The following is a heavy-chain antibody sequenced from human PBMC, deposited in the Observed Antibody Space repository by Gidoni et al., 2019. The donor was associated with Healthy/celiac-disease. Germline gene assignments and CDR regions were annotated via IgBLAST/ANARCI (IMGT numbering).Heavy chain of an antibody. Sequence: QVQLQQWGAGLLKPSETLSLTCAVYGGSFSGYYWSWIRQPPGKGLEWIGEINHSGSTNYNPSRKSRVTISVDTSKNQFSLKLSSVTAADTAVYYCARAFSDCTNGVCYHFDYWGQGTLVTVSS. CDR1: GGSFSGYY. J-gene: IGHJ4*02. CDR2: INHSGST. CDR3: ARAFSDCTNGVCYHFDY. V-gene: IGHV4-34*01. D-gene: IGHD2-8*01.